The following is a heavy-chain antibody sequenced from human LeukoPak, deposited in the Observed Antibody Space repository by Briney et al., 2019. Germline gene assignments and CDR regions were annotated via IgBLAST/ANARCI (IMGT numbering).Heavy chain of an antibody. Sequence: VGSGNTNYAQKFQERVTITRDMSTSTAYMELSSLRSEDTAVYYCAARAGQVYYDSSGPLDYWGQGTLVTVSS. V-gene: IGHV1-58*01. CDR3: AARAGQVYYDSSGPLDY. J-gene: IGHJ4*02. CDR2: VGSGNT. D-gene: IGHD3-22*01.